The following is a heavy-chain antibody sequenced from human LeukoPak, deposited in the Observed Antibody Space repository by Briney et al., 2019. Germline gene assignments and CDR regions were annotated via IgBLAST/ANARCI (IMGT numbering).Heavy chain of an antibody. CDR1: GYTFTSYY. CDR2: INPSGGST. CDR3: TLYNF. D-gene: IGHD2-2*02. Sequence: ASVKVSCKASGYTFTSYYMHWVRQAPGQGLEWMGIINPSGGSTSYAQKFQGRVTITRDTSARTAYMELSSLRSEDMAVYYCTLYNFWGQGTLVTVSS. V-gene: IGHV1-46*01. J-gene: IGHJ4*02.